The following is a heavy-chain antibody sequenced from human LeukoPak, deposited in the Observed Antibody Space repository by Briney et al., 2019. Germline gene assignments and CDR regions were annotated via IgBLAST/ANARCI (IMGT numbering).Heavy chain of an antibody. D-gene: IGHD3-10*01. Sequence: PSETLSLTCTVSGGSISSYYWSWIRQPAGKGLEWIGYIYYSGSTNYNPSLKSRVTISVDTSKNQFSLKLSSVTAADTAVYYCARGSASGSPRDYFDYWGQGTLVTVPS. V-gene: IGHV4-59*12. CDR1: GGSISSYY. J-gene: IGHJ4*02. CDR2: IYYSGST. CDR3: ARGSASGSPRDYFDY.